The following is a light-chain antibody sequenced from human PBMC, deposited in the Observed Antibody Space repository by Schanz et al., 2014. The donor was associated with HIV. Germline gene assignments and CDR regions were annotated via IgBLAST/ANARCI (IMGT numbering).Light chain of an antibody. Sequence: QSVLTQPPSASGSPGQPVTIFCTGSSSDVGGYNYVSWYQQHPGKAPKVMIYEVSRRPSGVPDRFSGSKSGNTASLTVSGLQAEDEADYYCSSYAGNNDYVFRTGTNLTVL. V-gene: IGLV2-8*01. CDR1: SSDVGGYNY. CDR3: SSYAGNNDYV. CDR2: EVS. J-gene: IGLJ1*01.